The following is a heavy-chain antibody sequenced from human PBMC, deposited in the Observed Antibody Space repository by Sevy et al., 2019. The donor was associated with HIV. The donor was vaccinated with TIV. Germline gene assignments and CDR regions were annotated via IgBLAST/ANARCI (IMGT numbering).Heavy chain of an antibody. J-gene: IGHJ4*02. Sequence: GGSLRLSCAASGITLTPYWMHWVRQVPGKGLVWVSRINSDGSSTSYAESVKGRFTISRDNGKNTVYLQMKSLRVEDTAVYFCSRGLYYYDMWGHREPGDYWGQGVLVTVSS. CDR2: INSDGSST. D-gene: IGHD3-22*01. CDR1: GITLTPYW. V-gene: IGHV3-74*01. CDR3: SRGLYYYDMWGHREPGDY.